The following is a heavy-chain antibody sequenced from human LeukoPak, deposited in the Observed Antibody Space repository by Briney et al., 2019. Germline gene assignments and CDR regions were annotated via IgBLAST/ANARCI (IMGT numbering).Heavy chain of an antibody. V-gene: IGHV3-23*01. Sequence: GGSLRLSCAASGFTVSTNYMNWVRQAPGQGLEWVSAISGGGGSTYYADSVKGRFTISRDNSKNTLHLQMNSLRAEDTAVYYCAKHLEHSYDYWGQGTLVTVSP. CDR3: AKHLEHSYDY. D-gene: IGHD1/OR15-1a*01. CDR2: ISGGGGST. J-gene: IGHJ4*02. CDR1: GFTVSTNY.